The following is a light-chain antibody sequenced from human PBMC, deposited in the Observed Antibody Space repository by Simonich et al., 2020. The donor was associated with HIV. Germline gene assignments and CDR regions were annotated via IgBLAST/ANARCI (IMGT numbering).Light chain of an antibody. V-gene: IGKV3-20*01. Sequence: EIVMTQSPATLSVSPGERATLSCRASQSVSSNLAWYRQRPGPAPRLLIYGASSRATGIPDRFSGSGSGTDFTLTISRLEPEDFAVYYCQQYGSSPRTFGQGTKVEIK. CDR3: QQYGSSPRT. J-gene: IGKJ1*01. CDR1: QSVSSN. CDR2: GAS.